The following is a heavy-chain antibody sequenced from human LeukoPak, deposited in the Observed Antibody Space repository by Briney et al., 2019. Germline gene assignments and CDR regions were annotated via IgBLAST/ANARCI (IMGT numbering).Heavy chain of an antibody. CDR2: ISGYNGNT. CDR1: GYTFATYN. J-gene: IGHJ3*02. Sequence: ASVKVSCKASGYTFATYNINWVRQAPGQGLEWMGWISGYNGNTNYAQKLQGRVTMTTDTSTSTAYMELRSLKSDDTAVYYCASLKNYYDSSGYLVTDAFDIWGQGTMVTVSS. D-gene: IGHD3-22*01. CDR3: ASLKNYYDSSGYLVTDAFDI. V-gene: IGHV1-18*01.